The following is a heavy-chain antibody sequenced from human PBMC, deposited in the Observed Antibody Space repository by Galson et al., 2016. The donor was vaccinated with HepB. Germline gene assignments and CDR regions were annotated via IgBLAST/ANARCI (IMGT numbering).Heavy chain of an antibody. V-gene: IGHV3-64*02. CDR2: VSSDGAKT. CDR1: GFTFRSYT. J-gene: IGHJ2*01. Sequence: SLRLSCAASGFTFRSYTMYWIRQAPGKGLEYVSAVSSDGAKTYYADSVKGRFTISRDNSKNTLHLQMGSLRSDDMATYFCARDSLRASSVDWYLDLWGRGILVTVSS. D-gene: IGHD2-15*01. CDR3: ARDSLRASSVDWYLDL.